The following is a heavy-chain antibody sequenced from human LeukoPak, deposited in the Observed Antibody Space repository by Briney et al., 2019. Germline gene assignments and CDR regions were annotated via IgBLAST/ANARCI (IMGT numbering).Heavy chain of an antibody. D-gene: IGHD1-14*01. Sequence: GGSLRLSCAASEFTFSNYAMNWVRQAPGKGLEWVSGISGGGGSTYYADSVKGRFTISRDNSKNTLYLQMDSPRAEDTALYYCAKGSGINHYHWIDPWGQGTLVTVSS. J-gene: IGHJ5*02. CDR1: EFTFSNYA. CDR2: ISGGGGST. CDR3: AKGSGINHYHWIDP. V-gene: IGHV3-23*01.